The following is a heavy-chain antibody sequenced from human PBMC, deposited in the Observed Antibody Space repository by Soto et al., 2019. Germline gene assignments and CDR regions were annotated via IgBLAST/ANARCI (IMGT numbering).Heavy chain of an antibody. D-gene: IGHD4-17*01. J-gene: IGHJ4*02. CDR3: VRSTDYYGDYYY. V-gene: IGHV3-74*01. CDR1: GFTFSSYW. CDR2: INSDGSST. Sequence: EVQLVESGGGLVQPGGSLRLSCAASGFTFSSYWMHWVRQAPGKGLVWVSRINSDGSSTSYADSVKGRFTISRDNAKNTLYLQMNSLRAEDTAVYYCVRSTDYYGDYYYWGQGTLVTVSS.